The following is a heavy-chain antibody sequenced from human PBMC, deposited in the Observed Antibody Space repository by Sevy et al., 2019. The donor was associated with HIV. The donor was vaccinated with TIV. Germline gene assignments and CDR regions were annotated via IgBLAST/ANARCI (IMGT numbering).Heavy chain of an antibody. V-gene: IGHV3-15*05. CDR3: YTDYGRDPLIHFDY. CDR2: IKTNTEGGTT. CDR1: GFTVSSNY. J-gene: IGHJ4*02. D-gene: IGHD1-26*01. Sequence: RGCLRLSCAASGFTVSSNYMSWVRQAPGKGLEWVGRIKTNTEGGTTDYGEPVKGRFTISRDDSRNTLYLQMNSLRTEDTAVYYCYTDYGRDPLIHFDYWGQGTLVTVSS.